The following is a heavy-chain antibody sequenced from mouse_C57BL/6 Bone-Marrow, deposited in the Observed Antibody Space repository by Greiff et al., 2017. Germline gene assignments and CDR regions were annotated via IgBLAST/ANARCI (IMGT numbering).Heavy chain of an antibody. CDR1: GFTFSSYA. CDR3: ARGSLTGRYFDY. D-gene: IGHD4-1*01. J-gene: IGHJ2*01. Sequence: EVKLVESGGGLVKPGGSLKLSCAASGFTFSSYAMPWVRQTPEKRLEWVATISDGGSYIYYPDNVKGRFTISRDNAKNNLYLQMSHLKSEDTAMYYCARGSLTGRYFDYWGQGTTLTVSS. CDR2: ISDGGSYI. V-gene: IGHV5-4*03.